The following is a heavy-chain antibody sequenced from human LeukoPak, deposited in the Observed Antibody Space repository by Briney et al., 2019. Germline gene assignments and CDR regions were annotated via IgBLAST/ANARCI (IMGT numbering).Heavy chain of an antibody. CDR1: GFTFSSYG. CDR3: ARDSSSNWAYAFDY. J-gene: IGHJ4*02. D-gene: IGHD4-11*01. CDR2: IWYDGSNK. Sequence: PGRSLRLSCAASGFTFSSYGMHWVRQAPGKGLEWVANIWYDGSNKHYADSVKGRIIISRDNSKNTLYLQMNSLRAEDTAVYYCARDSSSNWAYAFDYWGQGTLVTVSS. V-gene: IGHV3-33*01.